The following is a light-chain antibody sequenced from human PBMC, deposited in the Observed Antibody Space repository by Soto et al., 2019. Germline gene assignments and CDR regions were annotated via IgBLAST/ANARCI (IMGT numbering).Light chain of an antibody. CDR2: AAS. V-gene: IGKV3-20*01. CDR3: QQYGNSPQT. Sequence: EIVLTQSPGTLSLSPGERATLSCRASQTVSSSFLAWYQQTPGQAPRLLIYAASSRATGIPDRFSGSGSGTDFTLTISRLEPEDFAVYYCQQYGNSPQTLGQGTKVDIK. J-gene: IGKJ1*01. CDR1: QTVSSSF.